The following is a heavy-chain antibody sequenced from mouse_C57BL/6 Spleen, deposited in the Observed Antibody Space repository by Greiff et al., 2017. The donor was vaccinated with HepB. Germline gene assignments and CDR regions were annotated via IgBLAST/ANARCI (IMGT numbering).Heavy chain of an antibody. CDR3: ARAYDGYSDY. CDR1: GYTFTSYW. D-gene: IGHD2-3*01. CDR2: IYPSDSET. J-gene: IGHJ2*01. V-gene: IGHV1-61*01. Sequence: VKLQQPGAELVRPGSSVKLSCKASGYTFTSYWMDWVKQRPGQGLEWIGNIYPSDSETHYNQKFKDKATLTVDKSSSTAYMQLSSLTSEDSAVYYCARAYDGYSDYWGQGTTLTVSS.